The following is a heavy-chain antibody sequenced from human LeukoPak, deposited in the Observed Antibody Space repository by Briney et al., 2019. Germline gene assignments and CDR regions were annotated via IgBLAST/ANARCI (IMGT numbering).Heavy chain of an antibody. V-gene: IGHV3-74*03. Sequence: GGSLRLSCAPFGFTLSSFYMHWVRQRPGKGLVWVSRINSDGTDTKYADSAKGRFTISRDNTKNTVYLQMNNLGAEDTAVYYCARGAWGYSVHFDNWGQGALVTVSS. J-gene: IGHJ4*02. CDR2: INSDGTDT. CDR3: ARGAWGYSVHFDN. D-gene: IGHD3-16*01. CDR1: GFTLSSFY.